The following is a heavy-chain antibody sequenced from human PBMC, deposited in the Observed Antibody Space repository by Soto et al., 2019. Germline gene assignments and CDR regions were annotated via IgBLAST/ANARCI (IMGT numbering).Heavy chain of an antibody. Sequence: QVLLVQSGAEVKRSGSSVRVSCKASGGTFRSYTFSWMRQARRQRPEWMGGFVPIFGTVTYAQKFQGRVTITADESTSTTYMELKGLRTEDTDIYYCASGGYGDPFGYWGQGTLVSVSS. V-gene: IGHV1-69*01. J-gene: IGHJ4*02. CDR2: FVPIFGTV. CDR1: GGTFRSYT. D-gene: IGHD5-18*01. CDR3: ASGGYGDPFGY.